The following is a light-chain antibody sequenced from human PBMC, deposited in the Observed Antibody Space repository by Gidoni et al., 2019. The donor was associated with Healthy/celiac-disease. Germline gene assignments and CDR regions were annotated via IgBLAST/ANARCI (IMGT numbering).Light chain of an antibody. CDR1: SSNIGSNN. J-gene: IGLJ2*01. Sequence: QSVLTQPPSASGTPGPRVTISCSGSSSNIGSNNVTWYQQLPVTAPKLLIYRNNQRPSGVPDRFSGSKSGTAASLAISGLQSEDEADYYCAAWDDSLNGVVFGGGTKLTVL. V-gene: IGLV1-44*01. CDR3: AAWDDSLNGVV. CDR2: RNN.